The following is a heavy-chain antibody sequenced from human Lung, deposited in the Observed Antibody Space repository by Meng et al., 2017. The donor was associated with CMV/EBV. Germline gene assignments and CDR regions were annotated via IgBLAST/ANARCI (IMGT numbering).Heavy chain of an antibody. J-gene: IGHJ3*02. D-gene: IGHD3-22*01. CDR3: ARADSSYFDVSAYYPDAFDI. CDR1: GGSISSSKW. V-gene: IGHV4-4*02. CDR2: IHHSGTT. Sequence: SXTLSLXCVVSGGSISSSKWWSWVRQPPGKGLEWIGAIHHSGTTNYNTSLKSRVTMSVDRSKNHFSLSLTSVTAADTAVYFCARADSSYFDVSAYYPDAFDIXRQGXVVTVSS.